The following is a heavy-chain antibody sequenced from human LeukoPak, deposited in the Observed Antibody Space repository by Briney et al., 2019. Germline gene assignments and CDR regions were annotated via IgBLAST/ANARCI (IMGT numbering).Heavy chain of an antibody. CDR3: AGHEQQLVYCMDV. V-gene: IGHV4-59*08. CDR2: IYYSGST. D-gene: IGHD6-13*01. J-gene: IGHJ6*02. CDR1: GGSISSYY. Sequence: SETLSLTCTVSGGSISSYYWSWIRQPPGKGLEWIGYIYYSGSTNYNPSLKSRVTISVDTSKNQFSLKLSSVTAADTAVYYCAGHEQQLVYCMDVWGQGTTVTVSS.